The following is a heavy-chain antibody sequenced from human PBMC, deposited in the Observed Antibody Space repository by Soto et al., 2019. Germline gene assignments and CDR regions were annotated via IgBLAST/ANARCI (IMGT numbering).Heavy chain of an antibody. CDR1: GFTFSSYA. Sequence: EVQRLESGGGLVQPGESLRLSCAASGFTFSSYAMSWVRQAPGKGLEWVSVISGSDDSTYYADSVKGRFTISRDNSKNTLYLQMNSLRAEDTAVYYCAKRSSSYTFDCCGQGTLVTVSS. D-gene: IGHD6-6*01. V-gene: IGHV3-23*01. J-gene: IGHJ4*02. CDR3: AKRSSSYTFDC. CDR2: ISGSDDST.